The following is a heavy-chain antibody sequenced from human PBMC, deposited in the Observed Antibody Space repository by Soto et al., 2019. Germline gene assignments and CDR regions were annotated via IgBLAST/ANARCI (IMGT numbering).Heavy chain of an antibody. J-gene: IGHJ4*02. CDR1: GGSISSNY. Sequence: SETLSLTCTVSGGSISSNYWTWIRQPPGKGLEWIGYVYNSGSTNYNPSLKSRVTISEDTSKSQFSLKVNSMTAADTAVYYCARYRREAVAGYTLNSWGQGILVTLSS. CDR3: ARYRREAVAGYTLNS. CDR2: VYNSGST. V-gene: IGHV4-59*01. D-gene: IGHD6-13*01.